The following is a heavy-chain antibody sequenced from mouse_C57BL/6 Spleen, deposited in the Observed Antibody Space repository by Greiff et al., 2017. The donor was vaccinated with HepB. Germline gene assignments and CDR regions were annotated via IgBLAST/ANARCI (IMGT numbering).Heavy chain of an antibody. CDR1: GYTFTNYW. CDR3: ARGVYYGSSDYFGY. CDR2: IYPGGGYT. Sequence: QVQLKESGAELVRPGTSVKMSCKASGYTFTNYWIGWAKQRPGHGLEWIGDIYPGGGYTNYNEKFKGKATLTADKYSSTAYMQFSSLTSEDSAIYYCARGVYYGSSDYFGYWGQGTTLTVSS. D-gene: IGHD1-1*01. V-gene: IGHV1-63*01. J-gene: IGHJ2*01.